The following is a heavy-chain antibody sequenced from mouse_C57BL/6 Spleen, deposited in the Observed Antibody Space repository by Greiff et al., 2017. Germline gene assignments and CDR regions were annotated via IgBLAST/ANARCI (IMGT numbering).Heavy chain of an antibody. V-gene: IGHV1-81*01. D-gene: IGHD2-4*01. CDR1: GYTFTSYG. Sequence: VQLKESGAELARPGASVKLSCKASGYTFTSYGISWVKQRTGQGLEWIGEIYPRSGNTYYNEKFKGKATLTADKSSSTAYMELRSLTSEDSAVYFCARGGVYDYDRDWYFDVWGTGTTVTVSS. J-gene: IGHJ1*03. CDR3: ARGGVYDYDRDWYFDV. CDR2: IYPRSGNT.